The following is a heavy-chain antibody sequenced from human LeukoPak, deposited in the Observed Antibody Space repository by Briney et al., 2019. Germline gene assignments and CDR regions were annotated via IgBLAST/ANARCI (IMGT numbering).Heavy chain of an antibody. D-gene: IGHD1-14*01. Sequence: ASVKVSCKASGYTFTSYGISWVRQAPGQGLEWMGRIIPILGIANYAQKFQGRVTITADKSTSTAYMELSSLRSEDTAVYYCARSPWGAATPPGIDYWGQGTLVTVSS. CDR1: GYTFTSYG. CDR3: ARSPWGAATPPGIDY. J-gene: IGHJ4*02. V-gene: IGHV1-69*04. CDR2: IIPILGIA.